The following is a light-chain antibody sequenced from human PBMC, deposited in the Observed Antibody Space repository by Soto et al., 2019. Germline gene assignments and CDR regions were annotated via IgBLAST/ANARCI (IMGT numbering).Light chain of an antibody. J-gene: IGLJ3*02. CDR2: SNS. CDR1: RSNIGSNT. CDR3: ATWDDSLNAWV. V-gene: IGLV1-44*01. Sequence: QAVVTQPPSASGTPGQRVTISCSAGRSNIGSNTMNWYQQLPGRAPKLLIYSNSQRPSGVPDRISGSKSGTSASLAISGLQSEDEGDYYCATWDDSLNAWVFGGGTQLTVL.